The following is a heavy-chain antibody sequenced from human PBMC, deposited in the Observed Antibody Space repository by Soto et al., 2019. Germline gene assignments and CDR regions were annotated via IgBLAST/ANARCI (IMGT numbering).Heavy chain of an antibody. Sequence: SETLSLTCTVSGGSISSYYWGWIRQPPGKGLEWIGYIYYSGSTNYNPSLKSRVTITRDTSANTAYMDLRSLTSEDTAVYFCARGIWVATSASYYFDNWGQGTQVTVSS. J-gene: IGHJ4*02. CDR3: ARGIWVATSASYYFDN. CDR2: IYYSGST. D-gene: IGHD5-12*01. V-gene: IGHV4-59*01. CDR1: GGSISSYY.